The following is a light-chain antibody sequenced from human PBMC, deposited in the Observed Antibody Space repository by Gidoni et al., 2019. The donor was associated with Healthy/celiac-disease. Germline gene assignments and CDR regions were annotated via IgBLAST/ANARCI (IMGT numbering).Light chain of an antibody. Sequence: EIVLTQSPATLSSTPGERATLPCRASQSVSSYLAWYQQKPGQAPRLLIYDASNRATGIPAMFSGSGSGTVFTLTISSLGPEDFAFYCCQQRSNWPWTFGQXTKVEIK. J-gene: IGKJ1*01. CDR3: QQRSNWPWT. V-gene: IGKV3-11*01. CDR1: QSVSSY. CDR2: DAS.